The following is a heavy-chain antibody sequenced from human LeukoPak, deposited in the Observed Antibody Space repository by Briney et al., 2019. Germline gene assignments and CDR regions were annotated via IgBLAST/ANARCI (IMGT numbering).Heavy chain of an antibody. D-gene: IGHD4-17*01. CDR2: IKSKTDGGTT. V-gene: IGHV3-15*01. Sequence: PGGSLRLSCAASGFTFSNAWMSWVRQAPGKGLEWVGRIKSKTDGGTTDYAAPVKGRFTISRDDSKNTLYLQMNSLKTEDTAVYYCTTGQSRLYADRRPYYFDYWGQGTLVTVSS. J-gene: IGHJ4*02. CDR3: TTGQSRLYADRRPYYFDY. CDR1: GFTFSNAW.